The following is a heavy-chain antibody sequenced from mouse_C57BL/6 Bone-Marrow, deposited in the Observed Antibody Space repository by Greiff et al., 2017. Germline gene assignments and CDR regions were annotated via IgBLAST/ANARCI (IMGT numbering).Heavy chain of an antibody. CDR2: IYPRSGNT. J-gene: IGHJ3*01. CDR3: ARTGYLAY. D-gene: IGHD2-2*01. CDR1: GYTFTSYG. Sequence: VMLVESGAELARPGASVKLSCKASGYTFTSYGISWVKLRTGQGLEWIGEIYPRSGNTYYNEKFKGKATLTADKSSSTAYMELRSLTSEDSAVYFCARTGYLAYWGQGTLVTVSA. V-gene: IGHV1-81*01.